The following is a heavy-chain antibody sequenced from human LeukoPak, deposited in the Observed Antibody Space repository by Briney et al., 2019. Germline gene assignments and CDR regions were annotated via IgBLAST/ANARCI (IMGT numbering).Heavy chain of an antibody. D-gene: IGHD3-22*01. Sequence: GASLKISCKGSGSRFTSYWIGWVRQMPGKGLEWMGIIYPGDSDTRYSPSFQGQVTISADKSISTAYLQWSSLKASDTAMYYCATSEYYYDSSGYQADAFDIWGQGTMVTVSS. CDR3: ATSEYYYDSSGYQADAFDI. CDR2: IYPGDSDT. CDR1: GSRFTSYW. V-gene: IGHV5-51*01. J-gene: IGHJ3*02.